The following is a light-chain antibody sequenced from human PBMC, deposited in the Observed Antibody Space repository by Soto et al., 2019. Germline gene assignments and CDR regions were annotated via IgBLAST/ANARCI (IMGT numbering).Light chain of an antibody. CDR3: QQYHNWWT. CDR1: QSVGSN. Sequence: IEMTQSPATLSVSPGERATLSCRASQSVGSNLVWYQQKPGQAPRLLIYGASTRVTGIPARFSGSGSGTEFTLTISSLQSEDFAVYYCQQYHNWWTFGQGTKVDIK. V-gene: IGKV3-15*01. CDR2: GAS. J-gene: IGKJ1*01.